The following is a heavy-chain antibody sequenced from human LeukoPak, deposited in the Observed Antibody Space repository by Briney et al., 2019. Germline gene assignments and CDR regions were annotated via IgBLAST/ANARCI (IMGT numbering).Heavy chain of an antibody. CDR3: ARGHRRRFLEWSIPNWFDP. CDR2: IYYSRST. J-gene: IGHJ5*02. Sequence: PSETLSLTCTVSGGSISSYSWTWIRQPPGKGLEWIGSIYYSRSTNYNPSLKSRVTISVDTSKNQFSLKLSSVTAADTAVYYCARGHRRRFLEWSIPNWFDPWGQGTLVTVSS. V-gene: IGHV4-59*01. CDR1: GGSISSYS. D-gene: IGHD3-3*01.